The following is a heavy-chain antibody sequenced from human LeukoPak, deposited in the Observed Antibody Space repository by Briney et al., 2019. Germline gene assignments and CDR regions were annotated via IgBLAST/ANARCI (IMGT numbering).Heavy chain of an antibody. CDR2: FDPEDGET. CDR1: GYTLTELS. J-gene: IGHJ4*02. CDR3: ATPGYDILTGFYHFAC. V-gene: IGHV1-24*01. D-gene: IGHD3-9*01. Sequence: ASVKVSCKVSGYTLTELSMHWVRQAPGKGLEWMGGFDPEDGETIYAQKFQGRVTMTEDTSTDTAYMELSSLRSEDTAVYYCATPGYDILTGFYHFACWGQGTLVTVSS.